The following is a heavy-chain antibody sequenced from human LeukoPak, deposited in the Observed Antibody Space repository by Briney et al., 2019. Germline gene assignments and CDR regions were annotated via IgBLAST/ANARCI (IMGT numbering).Heavy chain of an antibody. CDR2: ISGSGGST. Sequence: GGSLRLSCAASGFTFSSYAMSWVRQAPGKGLEWVSAISGSGGSTYYADSVKGRFTISRDNSKNTLYLQMNSLRAEDTAVYYCAKAKFPRSSFYYYGMDVWGQGTTVTVSS. V-gene: IGHV3-23*01. D-gene: IGHD2-21*01. J-gene: IGHJ6*02. CDR1: GFTFSSYA. CDR3: AKAKFPRSSFYYYGMDV.